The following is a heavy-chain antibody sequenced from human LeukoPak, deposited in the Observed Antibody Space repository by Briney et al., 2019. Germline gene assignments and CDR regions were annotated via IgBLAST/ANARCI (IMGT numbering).Heavy chain of an antibody. CDR2: IYTSGST. Sequence: SETLSLTCTVSGGSISSGGYYWSWIRQHPGKGLEWIGRIYTSGSTNYNPSLKSRVTISVDTSKNQFSLKLSSVTAADTAVYYCARAQPERYCSGGSCYSVWYYFDYWGQGTLVTVSS. CDR3: ARAQPERYCSGGSCYSVWYYFDY. V-gene: IGHV4-61*02. CDR1: GGSISSGGYY. D-gene: IGHD2-15*01. J-gene: IGHJ4*02.